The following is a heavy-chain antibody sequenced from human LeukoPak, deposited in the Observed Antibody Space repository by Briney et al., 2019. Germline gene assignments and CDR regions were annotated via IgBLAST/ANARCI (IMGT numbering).Heavy chain of an antibody. D-gene: IGHD5-18*01. CDR3: AKDTASSWWYFDL. CDR2: INWNGGST. CDR1: GFTFDDYG. V-gene: IGHV3-20*04. J-gene: IGHJ2*01. Sequence: GGSLRLSCAASGFTFDDYGMSWVRQAPGKGLEWVSGINWNGGSTGYADSVKGRFTISRDNAKNSLYLQMNSLRAEDTAVYYCAKDTASSWWYFDLWGRGTLVTVSS.